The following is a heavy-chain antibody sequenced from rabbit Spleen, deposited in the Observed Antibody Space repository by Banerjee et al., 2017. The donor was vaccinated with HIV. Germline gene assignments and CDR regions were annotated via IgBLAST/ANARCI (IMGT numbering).Heavy chain of an antibody. CDR3: ARDAASSFSSYGMDL. CDR1: GFDFNNNYY. J-gene: IGHJ6*01. D-gene: IGHD8-1*01. Sequence: QSLEESGGGLVQPEGSLTLTCTASGFDFNNNYYMCWVRQAPGKGLEWIGCVDVGSSGFTYFASWAKGRFTISKTSSTTVTLQMTSLTAADTATYFCARDAASSFSSYGMDLWGPGTLVTVS. CDR2: VDVGSSGFT. V-gene: IGHV1S40*01.